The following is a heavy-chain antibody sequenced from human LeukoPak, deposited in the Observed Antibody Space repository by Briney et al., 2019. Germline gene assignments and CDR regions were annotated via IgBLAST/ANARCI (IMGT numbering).Heavy chain of an antibody. CDR3: ARGQRGYFDY. CDR1: GGSITSYF. Sequence: SETLALTCTVSGGSITSYFWSWIRQPAGKGLEWIGRIHSSGSTNYNPSLKSRVTISVDTSKNHFSLKLSSVTAADTAVYYCARGQRGYFDYWGQGTLVTVSS. J-gene: IGHJ4*02. CDR2: IHSSGST. V-gene: IGHV4-4*07. D-gene: IGHD1-1*01.